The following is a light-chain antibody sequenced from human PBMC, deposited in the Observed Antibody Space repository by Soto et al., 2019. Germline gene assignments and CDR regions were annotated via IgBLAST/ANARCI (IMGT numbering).Light chain of an antibody. V-gene: IGKV1-12*01. Sequence: DIQMTQSPSFVSASVGDRVTITCRASQDISSWLAWYQQKPGKAPKFLINASSNLQSGVPSRFSRGGSGTVFTLTITSLQPEDFATYYCQQSISLPYTFGQGTKLEIK. CDR3: QQSISLPYT. CDR2: ASS. CDR1: QDISSW. J-gene: IGKJ2*01.